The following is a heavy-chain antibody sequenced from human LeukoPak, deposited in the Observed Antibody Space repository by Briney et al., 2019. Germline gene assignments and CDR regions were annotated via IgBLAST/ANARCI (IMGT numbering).Heavy chain of an antibody. Sequence: SETLSLTCAVYGGSFSGYFWNWIRQPPGKGLEWIGEINHSGSTYYNPSLKSRVTISVDTSKNQFSLKLSSVTAADTAVYYCARRAYSAAYWKHFDYWGQGTLVTVSS. CDR3: ARRAYSAAYWKHFDY. CDR1: GGSFSGYF. D-gene: IGHD1-1*01. J-gene: IGHJ4*02. V-gene: IGHV4-34*01. CDR2: INHSGST.